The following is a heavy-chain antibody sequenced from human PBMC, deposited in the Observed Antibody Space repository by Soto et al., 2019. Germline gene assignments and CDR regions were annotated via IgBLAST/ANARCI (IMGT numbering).Heavy chain of an antibody. CDR2: TYYRSKWYN. CDR1: GDSVSSNSAA. D-gene: IGHD6-13*01. Sequence: PSQTLSLTCAISGDSVSSNSAAWNWIRQSPSRGLERLGRTYYRSKWYNDYAVSVKSRITINPDTSKNQFSLQLNSVTPEDTAVYYCAREGTIGDIAAAGDYGMDVWGQGTTVTVSS. V-gene: IGHV6-1*01. CDR3: AREGTIGDIAAAGDYGMDV. J-gene: IGHJ6*02.